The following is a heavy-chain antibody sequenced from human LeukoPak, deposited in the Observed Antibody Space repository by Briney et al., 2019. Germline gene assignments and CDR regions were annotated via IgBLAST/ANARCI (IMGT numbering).Heavy chain of an antibody. D-gene: IGHD3-22*01. J-gene: IGHJ4*02. Sequence: PSETLSLTCAVYGGSFSGYYWSWIRQPPGKGLEWIGETNHSGSTNYNPSLKSRVTISVDTSKNQFSLKLSSVTAADTAMYYCAGHCYYDTTGSDYWGQGTLVTVSS. CDR2: TNHSGST. CDR3: AGHCYYDTTGSDY. CDR1: GGSFSGYY. V-gene: IGHV4-34*01.